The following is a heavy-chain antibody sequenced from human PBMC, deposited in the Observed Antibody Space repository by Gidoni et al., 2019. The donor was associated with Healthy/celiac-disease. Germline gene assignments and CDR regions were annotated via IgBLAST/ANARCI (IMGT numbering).Heavy chain of an antibody. D-gene: IGHD6-13*01. J-gene: IGHJ6*03. CDR2: IGPSDSYT. CDR3: ARFPESDSSQGHYYMDV. V-gene: IGHV5-10-1*03. Sequence: EVQLVQSGAEVQKPGESLRIYCNGSGYSFTSHCISWVRQMPRKGLEWMGRIGPSDSYTNYSPSFQGHVTISADKSISTAYLQWSSLKASDTAMYYCARFPESDSSQGHYYMDVWGKGTTVTVSS. CDR1: GYSFTSHC.